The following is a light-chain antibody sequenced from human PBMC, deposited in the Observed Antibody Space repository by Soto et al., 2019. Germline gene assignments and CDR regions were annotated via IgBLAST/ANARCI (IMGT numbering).Light chain of an antibody. CDR2: KAS. Sequence: DIQMTQSPSTLSASVGDRVTITCRASQSIGRWLAWYQQKPGKAPKLLIYKASSLESGVPSRFSGSGSETEFTLTISSLQPDDFATCYCQQYNDFHTFGQGTKLETK. V-gene: IGKV1-5*03. CDR3: QQYNDFHT. CDR1: QSIGRW. J-gene: IGKJ2*01.